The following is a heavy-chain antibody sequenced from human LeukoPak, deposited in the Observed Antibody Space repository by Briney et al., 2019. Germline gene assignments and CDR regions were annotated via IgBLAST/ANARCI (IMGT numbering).Heavy chain of an antibody. J-gene: IGHJ4*02. V-gene: IGHV4-61*01. D-gene: IGHD1-26*01. CDR3: ARSLGGSYDY. CDR2: IFYIGST. Sequence: PSETLSLTCTVSGGSISSGTYHWSWIRQPPGKGLEWIGQIFYIGSTNYNPSLKSRVTISVDTSKNHVSLNLTSVTAADAAVYYCARSLGGSYDYWGQGTLVTVSS. CDR1: GGSISSGTYH.